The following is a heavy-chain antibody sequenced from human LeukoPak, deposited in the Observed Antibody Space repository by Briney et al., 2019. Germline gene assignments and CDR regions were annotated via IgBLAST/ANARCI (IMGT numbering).Heavy chain of an antibody. J-gene: IGHJ4*02. CDR3: ATRYCSSTSCYAGQRPPGY. D-gene: IGHD2-2*01. Sequence: GGSLRLSCAASGFTFSSYSMNWVRQAPGKGLEWVSSISSSSSYIYYADSVKGRFTISRDNAKNSLYVQMNSLRAEDTAVYYCATRYCSSTSCYAGQRPPGYWGQGTLVTVSS. CDR2: ISSSSSYI. CDR1: GFTFSSYS. V-gene: IGHV3-21*01.